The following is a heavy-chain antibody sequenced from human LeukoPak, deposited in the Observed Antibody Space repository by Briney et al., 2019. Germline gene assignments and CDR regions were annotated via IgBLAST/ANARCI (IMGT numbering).Heavy chain of an antibody. J-gene: IGHJ5*02. CDR2: MNPKSGAT. D-gene: IGHD2-2*01. V-gene: IGHV1-2*02. Sequence: GASVKVSCKTSGYRFTGYYLHWVRQAPGQGLEWMGWMNPKSGATDYARKFQGRVTMTRDTSISTAYMELTRLRSDDTAVYFCARDRYCSSTSCDGGWFDPWGQGTLVTVSS. CDR3: ARDRYCSSTSCDGGWFDP. CDR1: GYRFTGYY.